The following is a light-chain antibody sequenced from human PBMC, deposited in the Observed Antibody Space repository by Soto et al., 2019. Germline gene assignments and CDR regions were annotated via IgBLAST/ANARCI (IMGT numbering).Light chain of an antibody. Sequence: EIVLTQSPGTLSLSPGERATLSCRASQSVSSSYLAWYQQKPGQAPRPLIYGASSRAIGIPDMFSGSGSGTDFTLTISRLAPEDFAVYYCQQYGSSPWTFGQGTKVEIK. CDR3: QQYGSSPWT. V-gene: IGKV3-20*01. CDR2: GAS. CDR1: QSVSSSY. J-gene: IGKJ1*01.